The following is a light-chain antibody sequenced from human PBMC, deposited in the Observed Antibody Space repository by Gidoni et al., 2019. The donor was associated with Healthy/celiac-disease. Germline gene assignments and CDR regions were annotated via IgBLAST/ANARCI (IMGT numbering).Light chain of an antibody. J-gene: IGLJ2*01. CDR2: DVS. V-gene: IGLV2-14*03. CDR1: SSDVGGYNY. CDR3: SSYTSSSTRV. Sequence: SALTQPASLSGSPGPSITISFPGTSSDVGGYNYVSWYQQPPGKAPKLMIYDVSNRPSGVSKRFSGSKSGNTASLTISGLKAEDEADYYCSSYTSSSTRVFGGGTKLTVI.